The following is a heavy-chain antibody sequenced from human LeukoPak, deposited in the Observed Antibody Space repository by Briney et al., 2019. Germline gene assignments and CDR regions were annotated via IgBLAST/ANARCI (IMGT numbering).Heavy chain of an antibody. V-gene: IGHV3-21*01. J-gene: IGHJ3*02. CDR2: ISSSSSYI. CDR3: ARDWSGSYYVDAFDI. Sequence: PGGSLRLSCAASGFTFSTYGMSWVRQAPGKGLEWVSSISSSSSYIYYADSVKGRFTISRDNAKNSLYLQMNSLRAEDTAVYYCARDWSGSYYVDAFDIWGQGTMVTVSS. CDR1: GFTFSTYG. D-gene: IGHD1-26*01.